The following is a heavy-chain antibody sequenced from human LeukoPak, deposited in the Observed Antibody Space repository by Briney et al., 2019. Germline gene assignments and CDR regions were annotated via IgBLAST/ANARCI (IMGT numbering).Heavy chain of an antibody. CDR3: ARGARISSSWYSSV. D-gene: IGHD2-2*01. CDR1: GYTFTAYY. J-gene: IGHJ4*02. CDR2: INPNSGDT. V-gene: IGHV1-2*02. Sequence: ASVKVSCKASGYTFTAYYMHWVRQAPGQGLEWMGWINPNSGDTNYAQKLQGRVTMTTDTSTSTAYMELRSLRSDDTAVYYCARGARISSSWYSSVWGQGTLITVS.